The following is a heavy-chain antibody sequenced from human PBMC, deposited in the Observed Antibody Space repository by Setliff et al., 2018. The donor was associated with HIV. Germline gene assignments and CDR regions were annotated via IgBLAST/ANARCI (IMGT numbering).Heavy chain of an antibody. Sequence: PSETLSLTCSISDGSISSGGYYWSWIRQHPGKGLEWIGYIYYSGSTYYNPSLKSRVTISVDTSKNQFSLKLSSVTAADTAVYYCARDVMEWFGNYFDNWGQGALVTVSS. CDR1: DGSISSGGYY. V-gene: IGHV4-31*03. CDR2: IYYSGST. J-gene: IGHJ4*02. CDR3: ARDVMEWFGNYFDN. D-gene: IGHD3-3*01.